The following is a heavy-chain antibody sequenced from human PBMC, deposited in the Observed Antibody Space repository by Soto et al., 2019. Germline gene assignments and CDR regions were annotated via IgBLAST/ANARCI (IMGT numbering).Heavy chain of an antibody. J-gene: IGHJ4*02. CDR3: ARGKSYYDSSGNFDC. D-gene: IGHD3-22*01. CDR2: ISYDGSNK. V-gene: IGHV3-30-3*01. Sequence: QVQLVESGGGVVQPGRSLRLSCAASGFTFSSYAMHWVRQAPGKGLEWVAVISYDGSNKYYADSVKGRFTISRDNSKNTLYLQMNSLRAEDTAVYYCARGKSYYDSSGNFDCWGQGTLVTVSS. CDR1: GFTFSSYA.